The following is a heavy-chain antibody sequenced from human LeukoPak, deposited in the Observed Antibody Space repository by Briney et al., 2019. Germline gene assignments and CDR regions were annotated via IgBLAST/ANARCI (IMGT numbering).Heavy chain of an antibody. J-gene: IGHJ4*02. CDR2: ISWNSGSI. Sequence: GGSLRLSCAASGFTFDDYAMHWVRQAPGKGLEWVSGISWNSGSIGYADSVKGRFTISRDNSKNTLYLQMNSLRAEDTAVYYCARESRRGSWYVPFDYWGQGTLVTVSS. CDR3: ARESRRGSWYVPFDY. V-gene: IGHV3-9*01. D-gene: IGHD6-13*01. CDR1: GFTFDDYA.